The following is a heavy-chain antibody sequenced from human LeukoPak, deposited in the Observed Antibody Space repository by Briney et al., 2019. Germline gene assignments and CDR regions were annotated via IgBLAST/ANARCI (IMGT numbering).Heavy chain of an antibody. CDR1: GFTFSSYA. V-gene: IGHV3-23*01. D-gene: IGHD6-19*01. CDR3: ARGQWLGHDAFDI. CDR2: ISNSDGNT. J-gene: IGHJ3*02. Sequence: PGGSLRLSCAASGFTFSSYAMSWVRQAPGKGLEWVSTISNSDGNTYYADSVKGRFTISRDNSKNTLYLQMNSLRSEDTAVYYCARGQWLGHDAFDIWGLGTMVTVSS.